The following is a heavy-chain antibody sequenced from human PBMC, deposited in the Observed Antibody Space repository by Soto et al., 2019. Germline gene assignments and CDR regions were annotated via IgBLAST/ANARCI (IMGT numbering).Heavy chain of an antibody. CDR2: ISGSGGST. CDR1: GFTFSSYA. D-gene: IGHD6-19*01. CDR3: AKDYGMYRGSGWHHYFAY. V-gene: IGHV3-23*01. Sequence: PGGSLRLSCAASGFTFSSYAMSWVRQAPGKGLEWVSAISGSGGSTYYADSVKGRFTISRDNSKNTLYLQMNSLRAEDTAVYYCAKDYGMYRGSGWHHYFAYWGQGTLVTVS. J-gene: IGHJ4*02.